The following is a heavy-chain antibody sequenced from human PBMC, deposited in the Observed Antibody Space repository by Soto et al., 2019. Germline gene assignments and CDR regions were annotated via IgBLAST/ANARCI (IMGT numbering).Heavy chain of an antibody. Sequence: ASVKVSCKASGYTFTSYGISWVRQAPGQGLEWMGWISAYNGNTNYAQKLQGRVTMTTDTSTSTAYMELRSLRSDDTAVYYCARDPGTWMEGGWFDPWGQGTLVTVSS. J-gene: IGHJ5*02. CDR3: ARDPGTWMEGGWFDP. CDR2: ISAYNGNT. D-gene: IGHD1-7*01. V-gene: IGHV1-18*01. CDR1: GYTFTSYG.